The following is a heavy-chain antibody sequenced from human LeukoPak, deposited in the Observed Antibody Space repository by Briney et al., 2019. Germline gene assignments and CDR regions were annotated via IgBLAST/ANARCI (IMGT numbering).Heavy chain of an antibody. CDR2: FDPEDGET. V-gene: IGHV1-24*01. D-gene: IGHD3-16*01. CDR3: VTDQSRWGPFDY. Sequence: ASVKVSCKVSGYTLTELSMHWVRQAPGKGLEWMGGFDPEDGETIYAQKFQGRVTMTEDTSTDTAYMELSSLRSEDTAVYYCVTDQSRWGPFDYWGQGTLVTVSS. CDR1: GYTLTELS. J-gene: IGHJ4*02.